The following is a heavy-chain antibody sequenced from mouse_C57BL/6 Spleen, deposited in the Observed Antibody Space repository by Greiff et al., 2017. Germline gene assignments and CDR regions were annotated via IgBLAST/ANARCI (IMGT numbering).Heavy chain of an antibody. CDR3: ARTHYGSSLYFDY. CDR1: GFTFSDYG. Sequence: DVMLVESGGGLVKPGGSLKLSCAASGFTFSDYGMHWVRQAPEKGLEWVAYISSGSSTIYYADTVKGRFTISRDNAKNTLFLQMTSLRSEDTAMYYCARTHYGSSLYFDYWGQGTTLTVSS. D-gene: IGHD1-1*01. V-gene: IGHV5-17*01. J-gene: IGHJ2*01. CDR2: ISSGSSTI.